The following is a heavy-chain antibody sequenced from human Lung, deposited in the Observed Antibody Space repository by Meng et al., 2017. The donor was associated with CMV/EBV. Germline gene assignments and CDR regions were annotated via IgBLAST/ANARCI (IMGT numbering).Heavy chain of an antibody. V-gene: IGHV3-53*01. Sequence: GESLKISCAASGFTVSSNYMSWVRQAPGKGLEWVSVIYSGGSTYYADSVKGRFTISRDNSKNTLYLQMNSLRAEDTAVYYCARVAYDFWSGFTYYVDYWGQGTLVTVSS. D-gene: IGHD3-3*01. CDR2: IYSGGST. CDR3: ARVAYDFWSGFTYYVDY. J-gene: IGHJ4*02. CDR1: GFTVSSNY.